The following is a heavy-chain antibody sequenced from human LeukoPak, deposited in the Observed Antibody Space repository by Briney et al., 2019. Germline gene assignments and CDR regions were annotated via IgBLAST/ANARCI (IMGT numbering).Heavy chain of an antibody. J-gene: IGHJ4*02. D-gene: IGHD2/OR15-2a*01. V-gene: IGHV1-2*02. CDR3: ASGTTVDPFDY. CDR1: GYTFTGYY. CDR2: INRNSGGT. Sequence: ASVKVSCKASGYTFTGYYMHWVRQAPGQRLEWMGWINRNSGGTNYAQKFQGSVTMTRDTSISTAYMELSRLRSDDTAVYYCASGTTVDPFDYWGQGTLVTVSS.